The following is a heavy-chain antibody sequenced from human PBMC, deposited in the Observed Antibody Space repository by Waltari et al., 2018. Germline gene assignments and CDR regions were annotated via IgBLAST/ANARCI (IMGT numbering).Heavy chain of an antibody. J-gene: IGHJ6*03. CDR1: GLTLSTYH. CDR3: ARTFNYYFNMDF. V-gene: IGHV3-48*04. CDR2: CSDSGTTI. Sequence: EVQLVESGGDLVQRGGSLTLSCAASGLTLSTYHMTWVPQAPGKVLVLVSYCSDSGTTIAYADSVKGRFTVSRDNAKTSLYLQMNSLSAEDTAVYYCARTFNYYFNMDFWGKGTTVTVSS.